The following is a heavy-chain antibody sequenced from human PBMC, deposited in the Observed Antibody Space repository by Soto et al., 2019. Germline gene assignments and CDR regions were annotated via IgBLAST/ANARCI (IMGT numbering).Heavy chain of an antibody. V-gene: IGHV3-33*01. Sequence: QVQLVESGGGVFQLGRSRRLSCAASGFTFISYGMHWVRQAPGKGLEWVAVIWYDGSNKYYADSVKGRFTISRDNSKNTLYLQMNSLRAEDTAVYYCARDLYDSSGYTYFDYWGQGTLVTVSS. CDR3: ARDLYDSSGYTYFDY. D-gene: IGHD3-22*01. CDR2: IWYDGSNK. CDR1: GFTFISYG. J-gene: IGHJ4*02.